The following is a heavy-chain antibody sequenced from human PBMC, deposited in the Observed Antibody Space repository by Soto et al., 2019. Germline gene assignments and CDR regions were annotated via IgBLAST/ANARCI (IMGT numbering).Heavy chain of an antibody. Sequence: EVQLVESGGGLVKPGGSLRLSCAASGFTFSSYSMNWVRQAPGKGLEWVSSISSSSSYIYYADSVKGRFTISRDNAKNSLYLQMNSLRAEDTAVYYCARDGEQLARGAFDIWGQGTMVTVSS. V-gene: IGHV3-21*01. CDR2: ISSSSSYI. D-gene: IGHD6-13*01. J-gene: IGHJ3*02. CDR1: GFTFSSYS. CDR3: ARDGEQLARGAFDI.